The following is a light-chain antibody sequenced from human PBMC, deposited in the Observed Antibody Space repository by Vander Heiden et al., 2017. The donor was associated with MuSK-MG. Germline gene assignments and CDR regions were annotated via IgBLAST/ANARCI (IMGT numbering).Light chain of an antibody. CDR1: QSVSSSY. CDR2: GAS. J-gene: IGKJ2*01. CDR3: QQYGSSQST. Sequence: EIVLTQSPGTLSLSPGERATLSCRASQSVSSSYLAWYQQKPGQAPRLLIYGASSRATGIPDRFSGSGSGTDFTLTISRLDPEDFAVYYCQQYGSSQSTFGQGTKLEIK. V-gene: IGKV3-20*01.